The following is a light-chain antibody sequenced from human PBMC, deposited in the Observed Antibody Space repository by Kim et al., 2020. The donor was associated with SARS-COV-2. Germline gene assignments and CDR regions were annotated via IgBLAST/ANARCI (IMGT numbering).Light chain of an antibody. V-gene: IGKV1-9*01. Sequence: GAVGDRVTITCRASQGVSSYLAWYQQKAGKAPKLLIYAASTLQSGVPSRFSGSGSGTEFTLTVSSLQPEDFATYYCLQVNSIPRTFGQGTKLEI. CDR3: LQVNSIPRT. J-gene: IGKJ2*02. CDR1: QGVSSY. CDR2: AAS.